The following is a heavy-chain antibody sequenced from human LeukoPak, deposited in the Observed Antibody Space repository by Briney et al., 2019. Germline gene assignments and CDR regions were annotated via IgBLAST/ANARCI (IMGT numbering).Heavy chain of an antibody. J-gene: IGHJ4*02. Sequence: GGSLRLSCAASGFTFSDYYMSWIREAPGKGLEWVSYISSSGSTIYYADSVKGRFTISRDNAKNSLYLQMNSLRAEDTAVYYCARESPVTDFDYWGQGTLVTVSS. CDR2: ISSSGSTI. V-gene: IGHV3-11*01. CDR1: GFTFSDYY. D-gene: IGHD4-17*01. CDR3: ARESPVTDFDY.